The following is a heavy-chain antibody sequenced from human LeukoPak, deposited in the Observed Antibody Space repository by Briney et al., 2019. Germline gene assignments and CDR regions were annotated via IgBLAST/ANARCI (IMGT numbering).Heavy chain of an antibody. CDR3: ARVAKSVDHFDY. CDR1: GFTFSNYW. J-gene: IGHJ4*02. CDR2: INQDGSEK. Sequence: GGSLRLSRAASGFTFSNYWMTWVRQAPGKGLQWVANINQDGSEKYYVDSVKGRFTISRDNAKNSLYLQMNSLRVEDRAVYYCARVAKSVDHFDYWGQGTLVTVSS. V-gene: IGHV3-7*03. D-gene: IGHD2-21*01.